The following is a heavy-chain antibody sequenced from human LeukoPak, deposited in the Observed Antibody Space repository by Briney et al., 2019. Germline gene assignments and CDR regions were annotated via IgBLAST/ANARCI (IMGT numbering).Heavy chain of an antibody. V-gene: IGHV1-69*05. CDR1: GCTFSSYA. D-gene: IGHD3-22*01. Sequence: ASVKVSCKASGCTFSSYAISWVRQAPGQGLEWMGGIIPIFGTANYAQKFQGRVTMTRDTSTSTVYMELSSLRSEDTAVYYCALDPFDYDSSGPKWFDPWGQGTLVTVSS. CDR3: ALDPFDYDSSGPKWFDP. J-gene: IGHJ5*02. CDR2: IIPIFGTA.